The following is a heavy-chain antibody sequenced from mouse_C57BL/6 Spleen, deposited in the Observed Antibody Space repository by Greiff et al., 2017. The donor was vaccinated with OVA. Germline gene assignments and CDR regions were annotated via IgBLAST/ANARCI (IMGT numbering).Heavy chain of an antibody. V-gene: IGHV3-6*01. J-gene: IGHJ2*01. D-gene: IGHD4-1*01. CDR2: ISYDGSN. CDR3: ARQSGFDY. Sequence: EVKVEESGPGLVKPSQSLSLTCSVTGYSITSGYYWNWIRQFPGNKLEWMGYISYDGSNNYNPSLKNRISITRDTSKNQFFLKLNSVTTEDTATYYCARQSGFDYWGQGTTLTVSS. CDR1: GYSITSGYY.